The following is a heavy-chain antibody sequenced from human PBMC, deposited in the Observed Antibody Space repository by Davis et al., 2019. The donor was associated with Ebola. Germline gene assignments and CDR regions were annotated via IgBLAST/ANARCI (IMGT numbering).Heavy chain of an antibody. CDR1: GFTFKNYA. CDR2: ISASGATT. D-gene: IGHD6-19*01. J-gene: IGHJ6*04. CDR3: AKGGSGWPSDYSYGMGV. Sequence: GGSLRLSCAASGFTFKNYAMYWVRQAPGKGLEWVSEISASGATTYYTDSVKGRFTMSRDNSKDTLYLQMTSLRADDTAIYYCAKGGSGWPSDYSYGMGVWGKGTTVTVSS. V-gene: IGHV3-23*01.